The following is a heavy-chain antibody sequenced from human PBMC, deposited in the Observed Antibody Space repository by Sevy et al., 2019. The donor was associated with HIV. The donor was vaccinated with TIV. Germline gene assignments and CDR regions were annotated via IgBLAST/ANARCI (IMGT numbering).Heavy chain of an antibody. CDR2: INHSGAT. V-gene: IGHV4-34*01. J-gene: IGHJ5*02. CDR1: GGSFNTYQ. Sequence: SETLSLTCAVYGGSFNTYQWSWIRQPPGKGLEWIGEINHSGATNYSPSLKSRVTISADKSNNQFSLRLSSVTAADTAVYYWAKSYDYLWGSYRQGWFDPWGQGTLVTVSS. CDR3: AKSYDYLWGSYRQGWFDP. D-gene: IGHD3-16*02.